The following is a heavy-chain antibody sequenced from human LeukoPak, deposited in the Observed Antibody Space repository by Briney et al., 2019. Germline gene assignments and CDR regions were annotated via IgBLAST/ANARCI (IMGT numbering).Heavy chain of an antibody. CDR1: GFTFSSYS. V-gene: IGHV3-48*04. J-gene: IGHJ4*02. CDR3: AKDPFPANTVPNFFDY. D-gene: IGHD4/OR15-4a*01. Sequence: PGGSLRLSCAASGFTFSSYSMNWVRQAPGKGLEWVSYISSSSSTIYYADSVKGRFTISRDNAKNSLYLQMNSLRAEDTAVYYCAKDPFPANTVPNFFDYWGQGTLVTVSS. CDR2: ISSSSSTI.